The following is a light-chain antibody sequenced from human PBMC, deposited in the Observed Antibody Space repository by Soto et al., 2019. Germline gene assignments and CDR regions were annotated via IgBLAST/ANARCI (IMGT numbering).Light chain of an antibody. CDR2: AAS. V-gene: IGKV1-27*01. CDR1: QGISNS. CDR3: QQYNNWPLI. Sequence: DIQLTQSPSVLPASVGDTVTITCRASQGISNSLAWYQQTPGKVPKLLIYAASTLPSGVPSRFSGSGSGTDFTLTISRLQSEDFAVYYCQQYNNWPLIFGGGTKVDIK. J-gene: IGKJ4*01.